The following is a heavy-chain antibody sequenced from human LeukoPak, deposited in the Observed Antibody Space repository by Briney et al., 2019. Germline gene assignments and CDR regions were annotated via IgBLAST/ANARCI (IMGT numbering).Heavy chain of an antibody. CDR2: ISYDGSNK. V-gene: IGHV3-30*04. CDR3: ARGARKGDDYGGFFDY. Sequence: GRSLRLSCAASGFTFSSYAMHWVRQAPDKGLEWVAVISYDGSNKYYADSVKGRFTASRDNSKSTLYLQMNSLRAEDTAVYYCARGARKGDDYGGFFDYWGQGTLVTVSS. CDR1: GFTFSSYA. J-gene: IGHJ4*02. D-gene: IGHD4-23*01.